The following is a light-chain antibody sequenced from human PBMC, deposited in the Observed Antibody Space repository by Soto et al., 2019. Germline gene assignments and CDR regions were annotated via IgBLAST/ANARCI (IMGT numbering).Light chain of an antibody. Sequence: QSVLTQPPSLSGAPGQRVTISCTGSRSNIGAGSDVHWYQHLPGTAPKVLIFDNSNRPSGVPDRFSGSKSGTSASLAITGLQAEDEAVYYCHSYDVSLRGPAFGGGTKVTVL. J-gene: IGLJ2*01. CDR1: RSNIGAGSD. CDR3: HSYDVSLRGPA. V-gene: IGLV1-40*01. CDR2: DNS.